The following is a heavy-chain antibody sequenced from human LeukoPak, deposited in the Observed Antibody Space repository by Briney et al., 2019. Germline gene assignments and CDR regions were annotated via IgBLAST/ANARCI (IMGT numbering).Heavy chain of an antibody. D-gene: IGHD5-18*01. CDR2: ISYDGSNK. V-gene: IGHV3-30-3*01. Sequence: GGSLRLSCAASGFTFSSYAMRWVRQAPGKGLEWVAVISYDGSNKYYADSVKGRFTISRDNTKDTLFLQVSSLRAEDTGIYYCARDQGYSYGHGFDYWGQGTLVTVSS. J-gene: IGHJ4*02. CDR3: ARDQGYSYGHGFDY. CDR1: GFTFSSYA.